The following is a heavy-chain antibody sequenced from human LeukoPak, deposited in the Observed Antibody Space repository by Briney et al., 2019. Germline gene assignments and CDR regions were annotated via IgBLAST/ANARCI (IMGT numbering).Heavy chain of an antibody. CDR1: GFAFSSYW. CDR3: ARVLWLYSSSWILGGFDI. CDR2: IKQDGREK. Sequence: RGSLSLSCAASGFAFSSYWMSWVRQAPGKGLEWVANIKQDGREKYYMDSVKGRFTISRDNAKHSLYLQMNSLRAEDTAVYYCARVLWLYSSSWILGGFDIWGQGTMVTVSS. J-gene: IGHJ3*02. D-gene: IGHD6-13*01. V-gene: IGHV3-7*01.